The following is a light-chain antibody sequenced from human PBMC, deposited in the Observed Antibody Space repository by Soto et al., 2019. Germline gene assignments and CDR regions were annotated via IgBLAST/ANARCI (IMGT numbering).Light chain of an antibody. J-gene: IGKJ1*01. CDR1: QSVSSN. V-gene: IGKV3-15*01. CDR2: GAS. Sequence: EIVMTQSPATLSVSPGERATLSCRASQSVSSNLAWYQQKPGQAPRLLIYGASTRATGIPARFSGSGSGTEFTLTISSLQSEDFAVYFCQQYETSPTTFGQGTKVDIK. CDR3: QQYETSPTT.